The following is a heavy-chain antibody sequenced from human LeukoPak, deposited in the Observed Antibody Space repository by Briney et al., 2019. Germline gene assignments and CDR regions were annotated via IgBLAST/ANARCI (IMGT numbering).Heavy chain of an antibody. Sequence: GGSLRLSCAASGFTFSSYAMNWVRQAPGEGLEWVSYISSRSSTIYYADSVKGRFTISRDNAKNSLSLQMNSLRAEDTAVYYCARDYDCSGGTCYSYYFDYWGQGTLVTVSS. CDR3: ARDYDCSGGTCYSYYFDY. J-gene: IGHJ4*02. V-gene: IGHV3-48*01. D-gene: IGHD2-15*01. CDR1: GFTFSSYA. CDR2: ISSRSSTI.